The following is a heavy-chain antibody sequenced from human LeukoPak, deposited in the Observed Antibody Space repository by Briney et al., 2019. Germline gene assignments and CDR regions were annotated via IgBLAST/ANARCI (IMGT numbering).Heavy chain of an antibody. CDR3: ARGAPGWGVPGDFDY. J-gene: IGHJ4*02. Sequence: ASVKVSCKASGYTFTSYGISWVRQVPGQGLEWMGWISAYNGNTNYAQKLQGRVTMTTDTPTSTAYMELRSLRSDDTAVYYCARGAPGWGVPGDFDYWGQGTLVTVSS. D-gene: IGHD2-2*01. CDR1: GYTFTSYG. CDR2: ISAYNGNT. V-gene: IGHV1-18*01.